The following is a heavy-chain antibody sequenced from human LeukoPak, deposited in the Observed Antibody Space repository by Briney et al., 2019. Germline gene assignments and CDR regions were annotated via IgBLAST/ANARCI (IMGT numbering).Heavy chain of an antibody. V-gene: IGHV3-43D*03. Sequence: GGSLRLSCAASGFTFDDYAMHWVRQRPGKGLEWVSLISWDGSDTYYADSVKGRFTISRDNAKNSLYLQMNSLRVEDTALYYCAKEMYYYDSSGYYGRHFDYWGQGTLVTVSS. J-gene: IGHJ4*02. D-gene: IGHD3-22*01. CDR3: AKEMYYYDSSGYYGRHFDY. CDR1: GFTFDDYA. CDR2: ISWDGSDT.